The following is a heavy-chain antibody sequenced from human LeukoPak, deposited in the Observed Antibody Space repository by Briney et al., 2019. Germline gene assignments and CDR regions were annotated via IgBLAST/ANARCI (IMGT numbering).Heavy chain of an antibody. V-gene: IGHV3-30*18. CDR2: ISYDGSSK. J-gene: IGHJ6*02. CDR1: GFTFSSYG. D-gene: IGHD4-11*01. Sequence: GGSLRLSCAASGFTFSSYGMHWVRQAPGKGLEWVSLISYDGSSKYYGDSVEGRFTISRDNSKYTLYLQMDSLRPEDTAVYYCAKDTASNYYYYYYGMDVWGQGTTVTVSS. CDR3: AKDTASNYYYYYYGMDV.